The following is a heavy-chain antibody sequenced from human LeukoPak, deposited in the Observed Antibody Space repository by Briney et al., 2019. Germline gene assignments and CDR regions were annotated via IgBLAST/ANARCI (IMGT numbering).Heavy chain of an antibody. V-gene: IGHV4-4*07. CDR1: GGSSKGYD. J-gene: IGHJ4*02. D-gene: IGHD4-23*01. CDR3: ARGGKATVVTM. CDR2: IYSSGST. Sequence: PAETLSLTSTVTGGSSKGYDWSSIRQPAGKGLEWIGRIYSSGSTNYNPSLKSRVSMSVDTSKNQFSLKLTSVTAADTAVYYCARGGKATVVTMWGQGILVTVSS.